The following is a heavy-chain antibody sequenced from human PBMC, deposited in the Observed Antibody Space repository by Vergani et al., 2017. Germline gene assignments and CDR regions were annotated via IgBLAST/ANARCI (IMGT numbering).Heavy chain of an antibody. CDR3: ALGGIVGATSPFDY. V-gene: IGHV3-21*01. D-gene: IGHD1-26*01. Sequence: EVQLVESGGGLVQPGGSLRLSCAASGSTFSSYTMNWVRQAPGKGLEWVSSISSSSSYIYYADSVKGRFTISRDNAKNSLYLQMNSLRAEDTAVYYCALGGIVGATSPFDYWGQGTLVTVSS. CDR2: ISSSSSYI. CDR1: GSTFSSYT. J-gene: IGHJ4*02.